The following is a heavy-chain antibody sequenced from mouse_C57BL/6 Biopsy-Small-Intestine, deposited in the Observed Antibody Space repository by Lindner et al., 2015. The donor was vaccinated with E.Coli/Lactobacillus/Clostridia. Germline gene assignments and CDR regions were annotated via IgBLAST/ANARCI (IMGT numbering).Heavy chain of an antibody. J-gene: IGHJ4*01. CDR2: IRSKSNHYAT. Sequence: QLQESGGGLVQPKGSLKLSCAASGFSFNTYAMNWVRQAPGKGLEWVARIRSKSNHYATYYADSVKDRFTISRDDSESMLYLQMNNLKTEDTAMYYCVRQGNDGYYVGAMDYWGQGTSVTVSS. D-gene: IGHD2-3*01. V-gene: IGHV10-1*01. CDR1: GFSFNTYA. CDR3: VRQGNDGYYVGAMDY.